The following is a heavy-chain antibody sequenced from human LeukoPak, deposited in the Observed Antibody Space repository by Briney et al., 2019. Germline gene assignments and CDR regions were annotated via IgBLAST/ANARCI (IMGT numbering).Heavy chain of an antibody. CDR1: GFTFSSYG. Sequence: GRSLRLSCAASGFTFSSYGMHWVRQAPGKGLVWVAVISSDGSNKYYADSVNGRFTISRDNSKNRLYLQMNSLRPEATDVYVAARGPSLVPATIYYHYMDVWGTGTTVTVSS. J-gene: IGHJ6*03. CDR3: ARGPSLVPATIYYHYMDV. CDR2: ISSDGSNK. D-gene: IGHD2-2*01. V-gene: IGHV3-30*03.